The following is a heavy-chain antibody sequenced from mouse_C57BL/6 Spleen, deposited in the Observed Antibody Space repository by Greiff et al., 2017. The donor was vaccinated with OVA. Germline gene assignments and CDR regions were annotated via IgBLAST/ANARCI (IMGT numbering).Heavy chain of an antibody. D-gene: IGHD1-1*01. CDR3: ARAEENLLRYDFDY. CDR2: IYPGDGGT. CDR1: GYAFSSYW. J-gene: IGHJ2*01. Sequence: VQLQESGAELVKPGASVKISCKASGYAFSSYWMNWVKQRPGKGLEWIGQIYPGDGGTNYNGKFKGKATLTADKSSSTAYMQLSSLTSEDSAVYFCARAEENLLRYDFDYWGQGTTLTVSS. V-gene: IGHV1-80*01.